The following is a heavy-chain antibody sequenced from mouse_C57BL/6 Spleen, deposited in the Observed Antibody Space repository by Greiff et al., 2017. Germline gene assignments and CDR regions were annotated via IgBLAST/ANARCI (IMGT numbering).Heavy chain of an antibody. J-gene: IGHJ4*01. CDR3: ARVQATNAMDF. D-gene: IGHD3-2*02. CDR1: GYSITSGYY. CDR2: ISYDGSN. V-gene: IGHV3-6*01. Sequence: EVQLVESGPGLVKPSQSLSLTCSVTGYSITSGYYWNWIWQFPGNKLEWMGYISYDGSNNANPSLQNRIPNTPDTSQNQFFLKLNSVTTEYTTTNYCARVQATNAMDFWGPGTSVTVSS.